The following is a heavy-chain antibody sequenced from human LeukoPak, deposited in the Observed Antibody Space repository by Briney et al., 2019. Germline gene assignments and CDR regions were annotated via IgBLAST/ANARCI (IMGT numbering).Heavy chain of an antibody. J-gene: IGHJ4*02. D-gene: IGHD5-18*01. CDR3: AREGTWIQLWSFDY. CDR2: TRNKANSYTT. Sequence: PGGSLRLSCAASGFTFSDHYMDWVRQAPGKGLEWVGRTRNKANSYTTGYAASVKGRFTISRDDSKNSLYLQMNSLKTEDTAVYYCAREGTWIQLWSFDYWGQGTLVTVSS. V-gene: IGHV3-72*01. CDR1: GFTFSDHY.